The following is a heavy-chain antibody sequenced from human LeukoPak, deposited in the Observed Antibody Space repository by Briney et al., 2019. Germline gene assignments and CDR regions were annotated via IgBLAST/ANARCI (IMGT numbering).Heavy chain of an antibody. V-gene: IGHV1-69*01. CDR3: ASLVTSGSGSS. J-gene: IGHJ4*02. CDR2: IMSVFETP. D-gene: IGHD3-10*01. Sequence: SVKVSCKASGRIFIKYSITWVRQAPGQGLEWMGGIMSVFETPTYAQRFQGRVNITAAESTTTTYMELHSLTSEDTAVYYCASLVTSGSGSSWGQGTLVTVSS. CDR1: GRIFIKYS.